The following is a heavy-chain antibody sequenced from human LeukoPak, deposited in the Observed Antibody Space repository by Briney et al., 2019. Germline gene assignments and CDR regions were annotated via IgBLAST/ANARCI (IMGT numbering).Heavy chain of an antibody. V-gene: IGHV3-74*01. D-gene: IGHD2-15*01. CDR1: GFTFSRYW. J-gene: IGHJ4*02. CDR2: IDKDGSTV. Sequence: GGPLRLSCEASGFTFSRYWMHWFRQFPGGGLVWLGRIDKDGSTVDYADSVKGRFTISRDNAKNTLYLQMNSLRVEDTAVYFCASRGMGYCRRSTCPGHYWGQGTLVTVSS. CDR3: ASRGMGYCRRSTCPGHY.